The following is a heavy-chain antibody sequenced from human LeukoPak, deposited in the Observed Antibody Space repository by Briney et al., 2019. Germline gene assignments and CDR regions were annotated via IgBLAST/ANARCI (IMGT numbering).Heavy chain of an antibody. J-gene: IGHJ5*02. CDR3: ARGRGGYSYGYLDSWFDP. CDR1: GGSFSGYY. Sequence: ASETLSLTCAVYGGSFSGYYWSWIRQPPGKGLEWIGEINHSGSTNYNPSLKSRVTISVDTSKNQFSLKLSSVTAADTAVYYCARGRGGYSYGYLDSWFDPWGQGTLVTVSS. CDR2: INHSGST. D-gene: IGHD5-18*01. V-gene: IGHV4-34*01.